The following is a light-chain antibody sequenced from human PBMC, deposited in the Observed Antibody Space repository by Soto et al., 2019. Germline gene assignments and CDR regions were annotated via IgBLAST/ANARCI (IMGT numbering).Light chain of an antibody. V-gene: IGKV3-20*01. CDR3: QQYDDSPPWT. J-gene: IGKJ1*01. Sequence: EIVLTQSPGTLSLSPGERATLSCRASQTVSSNYLAWYQQKPGQAPRLVIYGASSRATGIPDRFSGSGSGTDFTLTISRLEPEDFAVYYCQQYDDSPPWTFGQGTRVEIK. CDR2: GAS. CDR1: QTVSSNY.